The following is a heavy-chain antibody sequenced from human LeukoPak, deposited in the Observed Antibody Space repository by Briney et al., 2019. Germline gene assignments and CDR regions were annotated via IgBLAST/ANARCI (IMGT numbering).Heavy chain of an antibody. CDR1: GYTFSGYY. V-gene: IGHV1-2*02. J-gene: IGHJ3*02. Sequence: ASVKVSCKASGYTFSGYYMHWVRQAPGQGLEWMGWINPNSGGTNYAQKFQGRVTMTRDTSISTAYMELSRLRSDDTAVYYCARGGGYCSSTSCSHAFDIWGQGTMVTVSS. CDR2: INPNSGGT. CDR3: ARGGGYCSSTSCSHAFDI. D-gene: IGHD2-2*01.